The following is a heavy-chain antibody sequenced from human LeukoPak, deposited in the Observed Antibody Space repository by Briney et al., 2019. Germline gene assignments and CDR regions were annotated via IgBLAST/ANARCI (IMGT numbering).Heavy chain of an antibody. CDR3: ATDAIAAAGRGWFDH. Sequence: PGGSLRLSCAASGLTFSSYSMNWVRQAPGKGLEWVSSISSSSSYIYYADSVKGRFTISRDNAKNSLYLQMNSLRAEDTAVYYCATDAIAAAGRGWFDHWGQGTLVTVSS. J-gene: IGHJ5*02. CDR2: ISSSSSYI. CDR1: GLTFSSYS. V-gene: IGHV3-21*01. D-gene: IGHD6-13*01.